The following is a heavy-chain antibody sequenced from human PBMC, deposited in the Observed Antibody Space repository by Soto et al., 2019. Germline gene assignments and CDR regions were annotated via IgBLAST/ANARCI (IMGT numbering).Heavy chain of an antibody. Sequence: SETLSLTCAVCGGSFTSNNCWTWVRQPPGQGLEWIGEIYRTVSTNYNPSLKSRVNISLDKSENQFSLWVTSLTDADTAVYYCASRDPGTSVDYCGQGTFVAVSS. D-gene: IGHD1-7*01. J-gene: IGHJ4*02. CDR2: IYRTVST. CDR3: ASRDPGTSVDY. V-gene: IGHV4-4*02. CDR1: GGSFTSNNC.